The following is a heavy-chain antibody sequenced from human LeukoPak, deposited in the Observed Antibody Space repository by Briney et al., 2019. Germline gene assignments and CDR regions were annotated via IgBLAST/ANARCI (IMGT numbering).Heavy chain of an antibody. CDR2: IKSKTDGGTT. Sequence: GGSLRLSCAASGLTFSNAWMSWVRQAPGKGLEWVGRIKSKTDGGTTDYAAPVKGRFTISRDDSKNTLSLQMKSLKTEDTAVYFCTTEEMYPDAFDIWGQGTMVTVSS. V-gene: IGHV3-15*01. CDR1: GLTFSNAW. J-gene: IGHJ3*02. CDR3: TTEEMYPDAFDI. D-gene: IGHD5-24*01.